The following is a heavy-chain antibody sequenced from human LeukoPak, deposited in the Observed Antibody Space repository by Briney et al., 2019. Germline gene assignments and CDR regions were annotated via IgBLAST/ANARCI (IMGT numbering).Heavy chain of an antibody. Sequence: GGSLRLSCAASGFTFSTYGMLWVRQAPGKGLEWVAIIWYDGSNKYYADSVKGRFTISRDNSKNTLSPQMNSLRAEDTAVYYCARSILNWDDWYFDLWGRGTLVTVSS. J-gene: IGHJ2*01. CDR2: IWYDGSNK. CDR3: ARSILNWDDWYFDL. V-gene: IGHV3-33*01. CDR1: GFTFSTYG. D-gene: IGHD1-1*01.